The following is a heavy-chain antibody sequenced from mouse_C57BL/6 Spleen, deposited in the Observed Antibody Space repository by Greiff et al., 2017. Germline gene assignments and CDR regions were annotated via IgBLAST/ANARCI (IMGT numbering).Heavy chain of an antibody. CDR2: ISSGSSPI. V-gene: IGHV5-17*01. Sequence: EVKLVESGGGLVKPGGSLKLSCAASGFTFSHYGMHWVRQAPEKGLEWVAYISSGSSPIYYAATVKGRFTISRDNAKNTLFLQMTSLRSEDTAMYYCARTGYYYGSPYFDYWGQGTTLTVSS. D-gene: IGHD1-1*01. CDR1: GFTFSHYG. CDR3: ARTGYYYGSPYFDY. J-gene: IGHJ2*01.